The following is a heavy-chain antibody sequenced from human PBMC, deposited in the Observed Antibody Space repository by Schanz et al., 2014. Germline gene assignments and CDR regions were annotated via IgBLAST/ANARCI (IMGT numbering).Heavy chain of an antibody. V-gene: IGHV3-72*01. CDR2: IRNKGDGGTT. Sequence: EVQLVESGGGMVQPGGSLRLSCAASGFTFSDHYMDWVRQAPGKGLEWVRFIRNKGDGGTTAETTSVKGGFTISGHDSTTIIHLVMKSLKTEDTAIYYCAKDLAAVGVFDYWGQGSLVTVSP. CDR3: AKDLAAVGVFDY. D-gene: IGHD6-13*01. CDR1: GFTFSDHY. J-gene: IGHJ4*02.